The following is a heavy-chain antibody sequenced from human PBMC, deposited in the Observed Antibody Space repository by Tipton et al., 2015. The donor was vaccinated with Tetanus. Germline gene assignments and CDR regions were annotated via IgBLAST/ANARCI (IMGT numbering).Heavy chain of an antibody. CDR2: ITNTGSSA. CDR3: ARPSDKLRYYDMDV. D-gene: IGHD6-6*01. CDR1: GFTFNDYY. V-gene: IGHV3-11*01. J-gene: IGHJ6*02. Sequence: SLRLSCAPSGFTFNDYYMGWFRQAPGKGLEWVSYITNTGSSAFYADSVKGRFTISRDNAQQSLFLQMNNLGAEDTAVYYCARPSDKLRYYDMDVWGQGTTVTVSS.